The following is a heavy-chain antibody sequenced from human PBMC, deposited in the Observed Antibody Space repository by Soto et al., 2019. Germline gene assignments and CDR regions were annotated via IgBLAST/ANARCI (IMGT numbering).Heavy chain of an antibody. CDR2: TSNDGSNT. V-gene: IGHV3-30*04. J-gene: IGHJ6*02. Sequence: GGSLRLSCAASAFTLSKFVMHWVRQAPGKGLEWVAVTSNDGSNTFYAGSVKGRFTISRDNSKSVVYLQMNSLRDEDTAVYYCARGNMDVWGQGTTVTVS. CDR1: AFTLSKFV. CDR3: ARGNMDV. D-gene: IGHD1-1*01.